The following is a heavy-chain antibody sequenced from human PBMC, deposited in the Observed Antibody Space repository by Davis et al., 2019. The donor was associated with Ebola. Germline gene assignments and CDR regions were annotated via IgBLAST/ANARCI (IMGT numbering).Heavy chain of an antibody. D-gene: IGHD5-18*01. CDR3: ATRRRSPGYSYGTHFDY. CDR2: IYYNGYT. V-gene: IGHV4-59*12. Sequence: SETLSPTCTVPGGSISSYYWSWIRQPPGKGLEWIGYIYYNGYTNYNPSLKSRVTISVDTSKNQFSLKLSSVTAADTAVYYCATRRRSPGYSYGTHFDYWGQGTLVTVSS. J-gene: IGHJ4*02. CDR1: GGSISSYY.